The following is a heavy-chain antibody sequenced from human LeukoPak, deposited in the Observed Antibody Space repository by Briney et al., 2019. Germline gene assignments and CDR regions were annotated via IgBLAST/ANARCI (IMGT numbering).Heavy chain of an antibody. V-gene: IGHV4-34*01. CDR3: ARGGLRFLEWLTPFANDAFDI. CDR1: GGSFSGYY. Sequence: PSETLSLTCAVCGGSFSGYYWSWIRQPPGKGLEWIGEINHSGSTNYNPSLKSRVTISVDTSKNQFSLKLSSVTAADTAVYYCARGGLRFLEWLTPFANDAFDIWGQGTMVTVSS. CDR2: INHSGST. J-gene: IGHJ3*02. D-gene: IGHD3-3*01.